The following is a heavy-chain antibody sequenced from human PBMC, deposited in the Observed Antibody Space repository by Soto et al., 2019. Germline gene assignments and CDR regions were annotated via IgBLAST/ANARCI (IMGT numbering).Heavy chain of an antibody. Sequence: QVQLVQSGAEVKQPESSVKVSCKASGGTFSSYTISWVRQAPGQGLEWMGRIIPILGIANYAQKFQGGVTITANKSTSTAEMELSCLSAEDTAVYYCGRPSTVAASDTYLWGQGTLVTVSA. CDR3: GRPSTVAASDTYL. CDR2: IIPILGIA. CDR1: GGTFSSYT. D-gene: IGHD4-4*01. V-gene: IGHV1-69*02. J-gene: IGHJ5*02.